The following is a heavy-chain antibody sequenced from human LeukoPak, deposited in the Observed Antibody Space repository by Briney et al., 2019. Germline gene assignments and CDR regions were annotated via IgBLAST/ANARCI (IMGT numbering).Heavy chain of an antibody. D-gene: IGHD2-15*01. CDR2: IYTSGST. J-gene: IGHJ4*02. V-gene: IGHV4-4*07. CDR3: ARVVVAATHDYFDY. Sequence: SETLSLTCTVSGGSISSYYWSWIRQPAGKGLEWIGRIYTSGSTNYNPSLKSRVTMSVDPSKNQFSLKLSSVTAADTAVYYCARVVVAATHDYFDYWGQGTLVTVSS. CDR1: GGSISSYY.